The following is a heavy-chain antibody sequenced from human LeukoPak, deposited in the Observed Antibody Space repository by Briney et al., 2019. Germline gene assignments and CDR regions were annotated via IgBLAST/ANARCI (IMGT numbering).Heavy chain of an antibody. J-gene: IGHJ3*02. CDR3: ARGYYEAFDI. CDR2: ISTSGTYI. D-gene: IGHD3-22*01. V-gene: IGHV3-21*01. CDR1: GVTFSTYN. Sequence: PGGSLRLSCAASGVTFSTYNMNWGRQAPGEGLGWVSSISTSGTYIYYADSVKGRFTVSRDNAKNSLYLQMNSLRAEDTAVYYCARGYYEAFDIWGQGTMVTVSS.